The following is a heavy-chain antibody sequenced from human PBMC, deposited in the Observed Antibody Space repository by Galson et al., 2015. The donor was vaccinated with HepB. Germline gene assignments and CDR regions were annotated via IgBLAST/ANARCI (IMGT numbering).Heavy chain of an antibody. V-gene: IGHV1-69*01. J-gene: IGHJ5*02. CDR1: GGTFSSYA. Sequence: SCKASGGTFSSYAISWVRQAPGQGLEWMGGIIPIFGTANYAQKFQGRVTITADESTSTAYMELSSLRSEDTAVYYCARADLGKYDFWSGYWISWGQGTLVTVSS. D-gene: IGHD3-3*01. CDR3: ARADLGKYDFWSGYWIS. CDR2: IIPIFGTA.